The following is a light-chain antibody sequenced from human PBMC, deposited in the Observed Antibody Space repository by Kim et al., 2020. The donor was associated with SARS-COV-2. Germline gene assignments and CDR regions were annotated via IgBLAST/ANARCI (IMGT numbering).Light chain of an antibody. V-gene: IGKV3-15*01. CDR3: QQYNDWPPGDT. CDR2: GAS. Sequence: EIVMTQSPATLSVSPGERATLSCRASQSISSYLAWYQQKPGQAPRLLIYGASTRATGIPARFNGSGSGTEFTLTITSLQSEDFAVYYCQQYNDWPPGDTFGQGTKLEI. J-gene: IGKJ2*01. CDR1: QSISSY.